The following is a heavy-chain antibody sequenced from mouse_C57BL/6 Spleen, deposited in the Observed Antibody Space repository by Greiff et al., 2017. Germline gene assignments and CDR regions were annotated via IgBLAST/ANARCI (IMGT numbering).Heavy chain of an antibody. V-gene: IGHV5-4*01. D-gene: IGHD3-2*02. J-gene: IGHJ4*01. CDR1: GFTFSSYA. Sequence: EVKLVESGGGLVKPGGSLKLSCAASGFTFSSYAMSWVRQTPEKRLEWVATISDGGSYTYYPDNVKGRFTISRDNAKNNLYLQMSHLKSEDTAMYYCARDQGRGGAMDYWGQGTSVTVSS. CDR3: ARDQGRGGAMDY. CDR2: ISDGGSYT.